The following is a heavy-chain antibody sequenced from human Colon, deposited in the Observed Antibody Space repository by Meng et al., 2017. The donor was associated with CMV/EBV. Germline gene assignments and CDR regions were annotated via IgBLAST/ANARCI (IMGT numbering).Heavy chain of an antibody. V-gene: IGHV3-23*01. D-gene: IGHD3-10*01. Sequence: GGSLRLSCAASGFTFSSYAMSWVRQAPGKGLEWVSTISGSGGTRDYADSVKGRFTMSRDNSENTVYLQMNSLRSEDTAVYFCARVRGNYGSDSLAVWGQGTTVTVSS. CDR1: GFTFSSYA. CDR3: ARVRGNYGSDSLAV. CDR2: ISGSGGTR. J-gene: IGHJ6*02.